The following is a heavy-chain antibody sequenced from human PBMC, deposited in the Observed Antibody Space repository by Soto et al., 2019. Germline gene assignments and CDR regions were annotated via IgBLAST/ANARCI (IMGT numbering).Heavy chain of an antibody. J-gene: IGHJ6*03. CDR3: ARGVLLWFGESGPPYYYYYMDV. V-gene: IGHV1-8*01. D-gene: IGHD3-10*01. CDR2: MNPNSGNT. Sequence: GASVKVSCKASGYTFTSYDITWVRQATGQGLEWMGWMNPNSGNTGYAQKFQGRVTMTRNTSISTAYMELSSLRSEDTAVYYCARGVLLWFGESGPPYYYYYMDVWGKGTTVTVFS. CDR1: GYTFTSYD.